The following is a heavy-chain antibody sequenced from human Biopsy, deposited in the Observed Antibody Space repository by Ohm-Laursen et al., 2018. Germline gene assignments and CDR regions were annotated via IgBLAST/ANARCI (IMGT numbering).Heavy chain of an antibody. CDR2: IIGIFRTA. Sequence: SVKVSCKASGYTFTTYGITWVRQAPGQGLEWMGGIIGIFRTAHYAQKFQGRVTITADEFMSTAYMELSSLRSEDTAVYYCARGGGYNWNNGWFDPWGQGTLVTVSS. D-gene: IGHD1/OR15-1a*01. J-gene: IGHJ5*02. CDR3: ARGGGYNWNNGWFDP. CDR1: GYTFTTYG. V-gene: IGHV1-69*13.